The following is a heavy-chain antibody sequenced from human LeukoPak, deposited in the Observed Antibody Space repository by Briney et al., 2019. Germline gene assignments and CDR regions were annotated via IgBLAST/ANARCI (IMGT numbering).Heavy chain of an antibody. D-gene: IGHD3-10*01. CDR3: AREGYYGAFDI. V-gene: IGHV3-48*02. CDR2: IGANSAI. CDR1: GFTFSTYS. Sequence: GGSLRLSCAASGFTFSTYSMNWVRQAPGKGLELVSYIGANSAIFHADSVKGRFTISRDNAKNSLSLQMNSLRDDDTALYYCAREGYYGAFDIWGQGTMVTVSS. J-gene: IGHJ3*02.